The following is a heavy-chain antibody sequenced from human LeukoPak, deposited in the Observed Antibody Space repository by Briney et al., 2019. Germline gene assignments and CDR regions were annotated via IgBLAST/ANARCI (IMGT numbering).Heavy chain of an antibody. Sequence: SETLSLTCAVSGGSISSSNWWSWVRQPPGKGLEWIGTIYYTGSTYYKPSLKSRVTISVDTSKNQFSLKLTSVTAADTAVYYCARAVGTDGYNLWVYWGQGTLVTVSS. D-gene: IGHD5-24*01. J-gene: IGHJ4*02. CDR2: IYYTGST. V-gene: IGHV4-4*02. CDR1: GGSISSSNW. CDR3: ARAVGTDGYNLWVY.